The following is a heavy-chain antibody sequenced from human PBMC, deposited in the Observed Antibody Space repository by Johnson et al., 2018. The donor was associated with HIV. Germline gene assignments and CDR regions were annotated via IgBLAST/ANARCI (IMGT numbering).Heavy chain of an antibody. V-gene: IGHV3-30*02. CDR2: IWYDGSNK. CDR3: AKEKDTLMGAFDI. Sequence: VQLVESGGGVVRPGGSLRLSCAASGFIFSSYGTHWVRQAPGKGLEWVAGIWYDGSNKYYGDSVKGRLTISRDNSKNTLFLQMNSLRDEDTAVYYCAKEKDTLMGAFDIWGQGTMVTVSS. D-gene: IGHD5-18*01. J-gene: IGHJ3*02. CDR1: GFIFSSYG.